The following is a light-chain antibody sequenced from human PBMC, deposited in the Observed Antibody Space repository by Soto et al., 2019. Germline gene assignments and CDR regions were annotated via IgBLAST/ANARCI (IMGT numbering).Light chain of an antibody. Sequence: DIVLTQSPGTLSLSPGERATLSCRASQSVSDNHLAWYQQKPGQAPRLLIYRASRRATDIPDRFSGSGSGTEFSLTISRLEPEDFAVYYCQQRSDWPPFTFGQGTKLEIK. CDR3: QQRSDWPPFT. CDR2: RAS. CDR1: QSVSDNH. V-gene: IGKV3D-20*02. J-gene: IGKJ2*01.